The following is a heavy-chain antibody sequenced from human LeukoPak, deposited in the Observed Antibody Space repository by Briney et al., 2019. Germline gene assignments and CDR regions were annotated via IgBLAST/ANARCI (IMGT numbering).Heavy chain of an antibody. D-gene: IGHD6-19*01. J-gene: IGHJ5*02. Sequence: SETLSLTCAVSGGSISSYYWSWIRQPPGKGLEWIGYIYYSGSTNYNPPLKSRVTISVDTSKNQFSLKLSSVTAADTAVYYCARHSSSSGWSSESWFDPWGQGTLVTVSS. CDR3: ARHSSSSGWSSESWFDP. CDR2: IYYSGST. CDR1: GGSISSYY. V-gene: IGHV4-59*08.